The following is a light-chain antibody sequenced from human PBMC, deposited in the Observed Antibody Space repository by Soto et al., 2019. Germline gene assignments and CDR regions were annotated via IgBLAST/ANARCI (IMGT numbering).Light chain of an antibody. Sequence: TQSPATLSVSPGERATVSCRASQSLNFNLAWYQQKLGQAPRLLIYGASNRATGIPDRFSGSGSGTDFTLTISRLEPEDFAVYYCQQYGSSGTFGQGTKVDIK. CDR2: GAS. V-gene: IGKV3-20*01. J-gene: IGKJ1*01. CDR3: QQYGSSGT. CDR1: QSLNFN.